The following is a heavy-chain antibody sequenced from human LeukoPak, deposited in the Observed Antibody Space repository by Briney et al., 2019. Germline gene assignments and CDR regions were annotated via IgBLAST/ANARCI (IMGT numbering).Heavy chain of an antibody. V-gene: IGHV1-8*01. CDR1: GYPFTTYE. Sequence: GASVKVSCKTSGYPFTTYEINWVRQAAGLGLEWMGWVHPNTGNTAYAQRFQGRVTMTRDTSISTAYMELSSLTSNDTAVYFCARGPRNDPWGQGTLVTVSS. CDR3: ARGPRNDP. D-gene: IGHD1-14*01. J-gene: IGHJ5*02. CDR2: VHPNTGNT.